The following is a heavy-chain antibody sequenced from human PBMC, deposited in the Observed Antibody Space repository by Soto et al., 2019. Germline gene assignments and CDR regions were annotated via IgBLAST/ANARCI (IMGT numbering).Heavy chain of an antibody. CDR3: ARDPYVLRFLEWSPMGGFDY. D-gene: IGHD3-3*01. CDR2: ISSSSSTI. CDR1: GFTFSSYS. Sequence: GGSLRLSCAASGFTFSSYSMNWVRQAPGKGLEWVSYISSSSSTIYYADSVKGRFTISRDNAKNSLYLQMNSLRDEDTAVYYCARDPYVLRFLEWSPMGGFDYWGQGTLVTVSS. V-gene: IGHV3-48*02. J-gene: IGHJ4*02.